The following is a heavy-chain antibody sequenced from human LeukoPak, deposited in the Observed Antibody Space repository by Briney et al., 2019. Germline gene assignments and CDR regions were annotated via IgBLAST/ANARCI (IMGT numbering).Heavy chain of an antibody. Sequence: GSLGLSFPASGFPFSIYAMNWVRPAPGKGLEWISTVSASGGSTYCTDSIKGRFTITRDNSKNTLYLQMNSLRADDTAVYYCANLTVVDYWGQGTLVTVSS. CDR3: ANLTVVDY. J-gene: IGHJ4*02. CDR2: VSASGGST. V-gene: IGHV3-23*01. CDR1: GFPFSIYA. D-gene: IGHD4-23*01.